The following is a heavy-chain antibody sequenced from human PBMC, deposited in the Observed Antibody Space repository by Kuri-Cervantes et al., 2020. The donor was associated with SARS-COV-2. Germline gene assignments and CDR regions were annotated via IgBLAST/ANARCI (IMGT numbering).Heavy chain of an antibody. D-gene: IGHD3-9*01. V-gene: IGHV3-7*04. CDR3: ARENDTGCYPYFDY. CDR2: INEDGNEK. Sequence: GESLKISCAASGFTFSTSWVSWVRQAPGKGLEWVASINEDGNEKYYVDSVKGRLTISRDNAKNSLFLQMNSLRAEDTAVYYCARENDTGCYPYFDYWGQGTLVTVSS. CDR1: GFTFSTSW. J-gene: IGHJ4*02.